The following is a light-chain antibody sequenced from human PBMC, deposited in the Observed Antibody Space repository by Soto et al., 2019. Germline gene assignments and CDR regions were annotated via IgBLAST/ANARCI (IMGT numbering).Light chain of an antibody. V-gene: IGLV3-25*02. Sequence: SYELTQPPSVSVSPGQTARITCSGDALPKQYAYWYQQKPGHAPVLVIYKDSERPSGIPERFSGSSSGTTVTLTISGVQAEDEADYYCQSTDSSGTYLYVFGTGTKVTVL. J-gene: IGLJ1*01. CDR2: KDS. CDR1: ALPKQY. CDR3: QSTDSSGTYLYV.